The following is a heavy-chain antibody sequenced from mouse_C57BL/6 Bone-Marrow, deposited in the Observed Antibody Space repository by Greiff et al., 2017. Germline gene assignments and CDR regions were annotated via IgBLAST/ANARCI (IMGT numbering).Heavy chain of an antibody. CDR1: GFNIKDDY. Sequence: EVQLQQSGAELVRPGASVKLSCTASGFNIKDDYIHWVKQRPEQGLEWIGWIDPEIGDTEYASKFQGKATITSDTSSNTAHRQLRSLTSEDASVYYCSSFDGNYFDFWGQGTPLTVAS. CDR3: SSFDGNYFDF. D-gene: IGHD2-3*01. J-gene: IGHJ2*01. V-gene: IGHV14-4*01. CDR2: IDPEIGDT.